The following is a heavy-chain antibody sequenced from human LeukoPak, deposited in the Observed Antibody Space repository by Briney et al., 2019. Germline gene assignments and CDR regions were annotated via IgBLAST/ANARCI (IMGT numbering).Heavy chain of an antibody. CDR3: AARPFGPWGWFDP. J-gene: IGHJ5*02. V-gene: IGHV4-34*01. CDR1: GGSFSGYY. D-gene: IGHD3-10*01. CDR2: INHSGST. Sequence: SETLSLTCAVYGGSFSGYYRSWIRQPPGKGLEWIGEINHSGSTNYNPSLKSRVTISVDTSKNQFSLKLSSVTAADTAVYYCAARPFGPWGWFDPWGQGTLVTVSS.